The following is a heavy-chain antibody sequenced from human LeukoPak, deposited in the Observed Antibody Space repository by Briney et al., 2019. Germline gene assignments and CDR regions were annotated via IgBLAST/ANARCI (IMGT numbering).Heavy chain of an antibody. J-gene: IGHJ4*02. CDR3: AKDSSGWYDY. D-gene: IGHD6-19*01. Sequence: GGSLRLSCAASGFTFSSYAMHWVRQAPGKGLEWVAVISYDGSNKYYADSVKGRFTISRDNSKNTLYLQMNSLRAEDTAVYYCAKDSSGWYDYWGQGTLVTVSS. CDR1: GFTFSSYA. CDR2: ISYDGSNK. V-gene: IGHV3-30*04.